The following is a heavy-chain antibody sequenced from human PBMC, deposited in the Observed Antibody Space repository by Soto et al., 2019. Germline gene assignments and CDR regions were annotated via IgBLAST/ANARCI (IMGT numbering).Heavy chain of an antibody. CDR2: IYPDDSDT. Sequence: RGESLKISCQSSGSPFSTYWVAWVRQTPGKALEWMGLIYPDDSDTRYNPSFRGQVTISAEKSTRTVFLQWRSLKASDTATYYCARQRRDASDGCFLCPMDVWGQGTTVTVSS. CDR1: GSPFSTYW. J-gene: IGHJ6*02. V-gene: IGHV5-51*01. D-gene: IGHD2-2*01. CDR3: ARQRRDASDGCFLCPMDV.